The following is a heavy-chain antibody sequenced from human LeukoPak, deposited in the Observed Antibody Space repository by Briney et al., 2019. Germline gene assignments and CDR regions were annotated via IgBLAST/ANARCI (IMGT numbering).Heavy chain of an antibody. CDR2: IYYSGST. CDR1: GGSISSGGYY. V-gene: IGHV4-31*03. D-gene: IGHD2-8*01. Sequence: SETLSLTCTVSGGSISSGGYYWSWIRQHPGKGLEWIGYIYYSGSTYYNPSLKSRVTISVETSKNQFSLKLSSVTAADTAVYYCARRVYAMSYYYYMDVWGKGTTVTVSS. CDR3: ARRVYAMSYYYYMDV. J-gene: IGHJ6*03.